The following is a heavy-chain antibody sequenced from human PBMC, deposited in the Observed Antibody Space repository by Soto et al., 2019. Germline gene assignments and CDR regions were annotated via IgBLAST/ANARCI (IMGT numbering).Heavy chain of an antibody. D-gene: IGHD3-16*01. CDR2: IWYDGGNK. Sequence: QVQLVESGGGVVQPGRSLRLSCAASGFTFSSYGMHWVRQAPGKGLEWVAVIWYDGGNKYYADSVKGRFTISRDNSKNKLYLHMNSLRAEDTAVYYCARVGGRKDWYFDLWGRGTLVTVSP. CDR3: ARVGGRKDWYFDL. J-gene: IGHJ2*01. CDR1: GFTFSSYG. V-gene: IGHV3-33*01.